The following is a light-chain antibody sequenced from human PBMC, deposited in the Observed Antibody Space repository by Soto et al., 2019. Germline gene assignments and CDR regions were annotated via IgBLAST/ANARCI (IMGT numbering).Light chain of an antibody. V-gene: IGLV2-14*01. CDR3: SSYTSSSTLNYV. CDR1: SSDIGNYNY. J-gene: IGLJ1*01. CDR2: EVS. Sequence: QSALTQPASVSGSPGQSITISCTGTSSDIGNYNYVPWYQQHPGKAPKLMIYEVSNRPSGVSNRFSGSKSGNTASLTISGLQAEDEADYYCSSYTSSSTLNYVFGTGTKVNVL.